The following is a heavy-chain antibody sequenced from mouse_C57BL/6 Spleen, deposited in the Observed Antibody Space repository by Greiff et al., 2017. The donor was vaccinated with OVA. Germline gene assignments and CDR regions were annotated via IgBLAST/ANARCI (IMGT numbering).Heavy chain of an antibody. Sequence: EVKLVESGGGLVKPGGSLKLSCAASGFTFSSYAMYWVRQTPEKRLEWVATISDGGSYTDYPDNVKGRFTISRDNAKNNLYLQMSHLKSEDTAMYYCARYFYDGVMMDYWGQGTSVTVSS. D-gene: IGHD1-2*01. J-gene: IGHJ4*01. CDR3: ARYFYDGVMMDY. CDR1: GFTFSSYA. V-gene: IGHV5-4*03. CDR2: ISDGGSYT.